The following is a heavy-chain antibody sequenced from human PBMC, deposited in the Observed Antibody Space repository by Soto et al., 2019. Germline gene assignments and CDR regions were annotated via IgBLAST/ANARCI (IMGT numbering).Heavy chain of an antibody. D-gene: IGHD6-6*01. J-gene: IGHJ3*02. CDR1: GFTFSSYS. V-gene: IGHV3-48*01. Sequence: EVQLVESGGGLVQPGGSLRLSCAASGFTFSSYSMNWVRQSPGKGLEWVSYISSSSSTIYYADSVKGRFTISRDNAKNSLYLQMNSLRAEGTAVYYCARVPPWSIAESDAFYIWGQGTMVTVSS. CDR2: ISSSSSTI. CDR3: ARVPPWSIAESDAFYI.